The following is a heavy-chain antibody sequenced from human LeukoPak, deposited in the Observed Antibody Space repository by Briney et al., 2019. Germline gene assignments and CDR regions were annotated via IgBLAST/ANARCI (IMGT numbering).Heavy chain of an antibody. D-gene: IGHD4-17*01. CDR1: GGTFSSYA. J-gene: IGHJ6*03. V-gene: IGHV1-69*05. CDR3: ARGNSDYGDYPDYYYYYMDV. CDR2: IIPIFGTA. Sequence: SVKVSCKASGGTFSSYAISWVRQAPGQGVEWMGGIIPIFGTANYAQKFQGRVTITTDESTSTAYMELSSLRSEDTAVYYCARGNSDYGDYPDYYYYYMDVWGKGTTVTVSS.